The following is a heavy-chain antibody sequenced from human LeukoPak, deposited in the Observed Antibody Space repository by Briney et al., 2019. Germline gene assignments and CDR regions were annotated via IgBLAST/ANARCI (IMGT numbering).Heavy chain of an antibody. V-gene: IGHV3-7*03. D-gene: IGHD6-13*01. Sequence: GGSLRLSCAASGFTFSSYWMSWVRQAPGKGLEWVANIKQDGSEKYYVDSVKGRFTISRDNAKNSLYLQMNSLRAEDTAVYYCARVGAAAGTGFDYWGQGTLVTVSS. CDR2: IKQDGSEK. J-gene: IGHJ4*02. CDR1: GFTFSSYW. CDR3: ARVGAAAGTGFDY.